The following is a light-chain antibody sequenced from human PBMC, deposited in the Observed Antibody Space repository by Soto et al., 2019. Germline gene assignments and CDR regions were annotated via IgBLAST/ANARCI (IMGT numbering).Light chain of an antibody. J-gene: IGKJ1*01. V-gene: IGKV3-20*01. Sequence: EIVLTQSPATLSLSPGEGATLSCRASESVASSYLAWYQQIPGQAPRLLIYAASSRATGIPDRFSGGGSGTDFTLTISRLEPEDFAVYYCQQYGNSPQTFGQGTKVDIK. CDR1: ESVASSY. CDR2: AAS. CDR3: QQYGNSPQT.